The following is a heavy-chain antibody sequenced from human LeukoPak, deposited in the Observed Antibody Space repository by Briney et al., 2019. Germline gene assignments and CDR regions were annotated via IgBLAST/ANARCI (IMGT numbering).Heavy chain of an antibody. CDR1: GFTFSVYA. D-gene: IGHD1-26*01. J-gene: IGHJ4*02. CDR2: ISWNSGSI. Sequence: GGSLRLSCAASGFTFSVYAMHWVRQAPGKGLEWVSGISWNSGSIGYADSVKGRFTISRDNAKNSLYLQMNSLRAEDTALYYCAKEDPEFSGSYYGPLDYWGQGTLVTVSS. CDR3: AKEDPEFSGSYYGPLDY. V-gene: IGHV3-9*01.